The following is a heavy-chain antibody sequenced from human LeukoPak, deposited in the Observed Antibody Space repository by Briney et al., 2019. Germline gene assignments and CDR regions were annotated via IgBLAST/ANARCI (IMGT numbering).Heavy chain of an antibody. CDR2: IRSDGSNK. CDR1: RFTFSSYG. D-gene: IGHD1-7*01. CDR3: ARDRDWNSGFDY. J-gene: IGHJ4*02. V-gene: IGHV3-30*02. Sequence: GGSLRLSCAASRFTFSSYGIHWVRQAPGKGLAWVAFIRSDGSNKYYADSVRGRFTISRDNSKNTLYLQMNSLRAEDTAVYYCARDRDWNSGFDYWGQGTLVTVSS.